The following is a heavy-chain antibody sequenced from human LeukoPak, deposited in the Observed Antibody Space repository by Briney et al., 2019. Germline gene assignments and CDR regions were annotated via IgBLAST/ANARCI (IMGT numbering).Heavy chain of an antibody. V-gene: IGHV4-59*01. CDR3: ARASYYYDSSGYYYVDYFDY. CDR2: IYYSGST. J-gene: IGHJ4*02. Sequence: SETLSLTCTVSGGSISSYYWGWIRQPPGKGLEWIGYIYYSGSTNYNPSLKSRVTISVDTSKNQFSLKLSSVTAADTAVYYCARASYYYDSSGYYYVDYFDYWGQGTLVTVSS. D-gene: IGHD3-22*01. CDR1: GGSISSYY.